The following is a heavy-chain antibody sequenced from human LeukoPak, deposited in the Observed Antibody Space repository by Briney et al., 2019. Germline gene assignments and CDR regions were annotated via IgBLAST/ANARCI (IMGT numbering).Heavy chain of an antibody. D-gene: IGHD6-13*01. CDR2: IYYSGST. J-gene: IGHJ4*02. CDR3: AREGPLGAAAGTVGPAYYFDY. CDR1: GGSISSYY. V-gene: IGHV4-59*01. Sequence: SETLSLTCTVSGGSISSYYWSWIRQPPGKGLEWIGYIYYSGSTNYNPSLKSRVTISVDTSKNQFSLKLSSVTAADTAVYYCAREGPLGAAAGTVGPAYYFDYWGQGTLVTVSS.